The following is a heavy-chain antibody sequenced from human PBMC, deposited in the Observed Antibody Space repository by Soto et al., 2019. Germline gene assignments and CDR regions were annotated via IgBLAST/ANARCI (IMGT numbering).Heavy chain of an antibody. CDR1: GFTFSSYG. D-gene: IGHD3-3*01. Sequence: GGSLRLSCAASGFTFSSYGMHWVRQAPGKGLEWVAVIWYDGSNKYYADSVKGRFTISRDNSKNTLYLQMNSLRAEDTAVYYCARAARGYDFWSGYVDIWGQGTMVTVSS. V-gene: IGHV3-33*01. J-gene: IGHJ3*02. CDR2: IWYDGSNK. CDR3: ARAARGYDFWSGYVDI.